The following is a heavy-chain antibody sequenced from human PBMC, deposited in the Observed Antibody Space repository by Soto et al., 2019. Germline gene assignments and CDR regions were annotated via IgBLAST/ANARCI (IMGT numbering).Heavy chain of an antibody. CDR3: ARGPTRYYYDSSGYQEGIFDY. J-gene: IGHJ4*02. Sequence: SETLSLTCAVYGGSFSGYYWSWIRQPPGKGLEWIGEINHSGSTNYNPSLKSRVTISVDTSKNQFSLKLSSVNAADTAVYYCARGPTRYYYDSSGYQEGIFDYWGQGTLVTVSS. D-gene: IGHD3-22*01. V-gene: IGHV4-34*01. CDR1: GGSFSGYY. CDR2: INHSGST.